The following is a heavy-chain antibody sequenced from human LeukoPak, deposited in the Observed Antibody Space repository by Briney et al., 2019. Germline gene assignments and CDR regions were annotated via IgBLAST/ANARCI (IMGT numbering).Heavy chain of an antibody. CDR2: IYYSGST. V-gene: IGHV4-59*12. Sequence: SETLSLTCTVSGGSINNYHWSWIRQPPGKGLEWIGYIYYSGSTNYNPSLKSRVTISVDTSKNQFSLKLSSVTAADTAVYYCARASYGDYDPSYGMDVWGQGTTVTVSS. CDR1: GGSINNYH. D-gene: IGHD4-17*01. CDR3: ARASYGDYDPSYGMDV. J-gene: IGHJ6*02.